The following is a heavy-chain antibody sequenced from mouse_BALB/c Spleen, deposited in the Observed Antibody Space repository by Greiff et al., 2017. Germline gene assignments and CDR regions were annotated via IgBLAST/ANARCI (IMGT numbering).Heavy chain of an antibody. V-gene: IGHV1-69*02. J-gene: IGHJ1*01. CDR2: IYPSDSYT. CDR3: TSHDGYIDD. D-gene: IGHD2-3*01. Sequence: QVQLLQPGADLVRPGASVKLSCKASGYTFTSYWINWVKQRPGQGLEWIGNIYPSDSYTNYNQKFKDKATLTVDKSSSTAYMQLSSPTAEDSAVYYCTSHDGYIDDWGAGTTVTVSA. CDR1: GYTFTSYW.